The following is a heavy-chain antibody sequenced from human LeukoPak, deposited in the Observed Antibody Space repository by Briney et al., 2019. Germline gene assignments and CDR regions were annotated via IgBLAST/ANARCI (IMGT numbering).Heavy chain of an antibody. D-gene: IGHD2-2*02. V-gene: IGHV1-69*13. CDR2: IIPIFGTA. CDR3: ARARGPGYCSSTSCYTGNDAFDI. Sequence: SVKVSCKASGYTFTSYDINWVRQATGQGLEWMGWIIPIFGTANYAQKFQGRVTITADESTSTAYMELSSLRSEDTAVYYCARARGPGYCSSTSCYTGNDAFDIWGQGTMVTVSS. J-gene: IGHJ3*02. CDR1: GYTFTSYD.